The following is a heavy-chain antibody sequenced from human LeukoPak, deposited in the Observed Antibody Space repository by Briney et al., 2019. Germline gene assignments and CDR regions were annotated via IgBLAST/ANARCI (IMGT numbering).Heavy chain of an antibody. CDR2: IYYSGST. Sequence: SETLSLTCTVSGGSFSHGSYYWNWIRQPPGKGLEWIGYIYYSGSTNYNPSLKSRVTMSQDTSKNQFSLKLSSVTAADTAVYYCARGPGYSSSDGAFDIWGQGTMVTVSS. CDR1: GGSFSHGSYY. V-gene: IGHV4-61*01. J-gene: IGHJ3*02. D-gene: IGHD6-13*01. CDR3: ARGPGYSSSDGAFDI.